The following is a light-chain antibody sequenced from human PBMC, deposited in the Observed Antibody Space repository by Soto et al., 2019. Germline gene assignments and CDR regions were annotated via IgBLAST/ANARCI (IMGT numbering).Light chain of an antibody. Sequence: QAVVTQPPSVSGAPGQRVTISCTGSSSDIGAGHGVHWYQQLPGTAPKLLIYGNTNRPSGVPDRFSASKSGTSASLTIAGLQDEDEADYYCQSYENSLTAPYIFGTGTKVTVL. CDR2: GNT. CDR1: SSDIGAGHG. J-gene: IGLJ1*01. V-gene: IGLV1-40*01. CDR3: QSYENSLTAPYI.